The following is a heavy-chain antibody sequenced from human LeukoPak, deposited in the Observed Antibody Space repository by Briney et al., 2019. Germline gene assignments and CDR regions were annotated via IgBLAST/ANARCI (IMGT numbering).Heavy chain of an antibody. D-gene: IGHD3-10*01. CDR2: MNPNSGNT. J-gene: IGHJ6*03. Sequence: ASVKVSCKASGYTFTSYDINWVRQATGQGLEWMGWMNPNSGNTGYAQKFQGRVTITRNTSISTAYMELSSLRSEDTAVYYCARAPLWRFPPPRDSGGYETFDYYVDVWGKGTTVTVSS. CDR3: ARAPLWRFPPPRDSGGYETFDYYVDV. V-gene: IGHV1-8*03. CDR1: GYTFTSYD.